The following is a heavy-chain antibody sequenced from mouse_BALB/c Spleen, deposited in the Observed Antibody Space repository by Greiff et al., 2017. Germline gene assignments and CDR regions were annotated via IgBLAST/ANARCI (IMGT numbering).Heavy chain of an antibody. J-gene: IGHJ4*01. CDR1: GFNIKDTY. V-gene: IGHV14-3*02. Sequence: DVKLVESGAELVKPGASVKLSCTASGFNIKDTYMHWVKQRPEQGLEWIGRIDPANGNTKYDPKFQGKATITADTSSNTAYLQLSSLTSEDTAVYYCASGSSSYYYAMDYWGQGTSVTVSS. CDR2: IDPANGNT. CDR3: ASGSSSYYYAMDY. D-gene: IGHD1-1*01.